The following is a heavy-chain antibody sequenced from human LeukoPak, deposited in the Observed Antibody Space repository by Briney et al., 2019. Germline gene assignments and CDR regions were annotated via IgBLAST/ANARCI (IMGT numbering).Heavy chain of an antibody. CDR3: ARPPGFSTSFWD. J-gene: IGHJ4*02. CDR2: IHYRGRT. CDR1: GGSISGTSYY. D-gene: IGHD2-2*01. Sequence: PSETLSLTCTVSGGSISGTSYYWGWIRQPPGKGPEWIGSIHYRGRTYYKPSLKSRVTISVDTSKNQFSLKLTSVTSADTAVYYCARPPGFSTSFWDWGQGTLVTVSS. V-gene: IGHV4-39*01.